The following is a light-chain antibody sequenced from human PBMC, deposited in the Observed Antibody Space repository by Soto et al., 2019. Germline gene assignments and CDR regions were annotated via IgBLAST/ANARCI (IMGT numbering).Light chain of an antibody. CDR3: QQRSNWPT. V-gene: IGKV3-11*01. CDR1: QSVRAN. Sequence: EIVLTQSPGTLSLSPGERATLSCRASQSVRANVAWYQQKPGQAPRLLIYDASNRATGIPARFSGSGSGTDFTLTISSLEPEDFAVYYCQQRSNWPTFGQGTRLEIK. CDR2: DAS. J-gene: IGKJ5*01.